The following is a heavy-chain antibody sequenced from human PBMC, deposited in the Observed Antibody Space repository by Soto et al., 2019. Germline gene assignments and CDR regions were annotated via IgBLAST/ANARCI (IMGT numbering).Heavy chain of an antibody. CDR1: GFTFSSYA. CDR2: ISGSGGST. D-gene: IGHD5-18*01. CDR3: AKARSGYSYGHKTMDY. J-gene: IGHJ4*02. Sequence: GGSLRLSCAASGFTFSSYAMSWVRQAPGKGLEWVSAISGSGGSTYYADSVKGRFTISRDNSKNTLYLQMNSLRAEDTAVYYCAKARSGYSYGHKTMDYWGQGTLVTVSS. V-gene: IGHV3-23*01.